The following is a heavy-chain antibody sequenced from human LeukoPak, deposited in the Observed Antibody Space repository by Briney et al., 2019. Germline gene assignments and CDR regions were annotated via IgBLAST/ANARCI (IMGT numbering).Heavy chain of an antibody. V-gene: IGHV4-59*01. J-gene: IGHJ4*02. D-gene: IGHD4-23*01. CDR2: IYYSGST. Sequence: SETLSLTCTVSGGSISSYYWSWIRQPPGKGLEWIGYIYYSGSTNYNPSLKSRVTISVDTSKNQFSLKLSSVTAADTAVYYCARARHQRWPFDYWGQGTLVTVSS. CDR1: GGSISSYY. CDR3: ARARHQRWPFDY.